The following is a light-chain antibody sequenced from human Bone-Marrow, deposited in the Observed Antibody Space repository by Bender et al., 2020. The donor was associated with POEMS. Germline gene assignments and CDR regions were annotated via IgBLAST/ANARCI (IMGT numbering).Light chain of an antibody. Sequence: SYELTQPPSVSVSPGQPARITCSGDKLGDKYVCWYQQKPGQSPVLVINQDRKRPSGIPERFSGSNSGNTATLTISGTQAMDEADYYCQAWDSSMGVFGTGTKVTVL. CDR2: QDR. CDR1: KLGDKY. J-gene: IGLJ1*01. CDR3: QAWDSSMGV. V-gene: IGLV3-1*01.